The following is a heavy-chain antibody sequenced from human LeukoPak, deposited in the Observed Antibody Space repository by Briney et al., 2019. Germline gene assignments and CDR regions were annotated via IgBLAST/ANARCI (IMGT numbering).Heavy chain of an antibody. V-gene: IGHV3-74*01. Sequence: GGSLRLSCAASGFTFSSYWMHWVRQPPGKELVWVSRINSDGSDTSYADSVKGRFTISRDNAKNTLYLQMNSLRAEDTAVYYCARDRYTGSCFDHWGQGALVTVSS. CDR3: ARDRYTGSCFDH. CDR2: INSDGSDT. J-gene: IGHJ4*02. CDR1: GFTFSSYW. D-gene: IGHD1-26*01.